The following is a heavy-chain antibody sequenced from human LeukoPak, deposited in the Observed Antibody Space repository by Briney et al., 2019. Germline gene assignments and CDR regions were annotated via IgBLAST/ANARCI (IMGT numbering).Heavy chain of an antibody. D-gene: IGHD6-19*01. CDR3: AKGRQWLLTDAFDI. CDR1: GFTFDDYA. Sequence: PGGSLRLSCAASGFTFDDYAMHWVRQAPGKGLEWVSGISWNSGSIGYADSVKGRFTISRDNAKNSLYLQMNSLRAEDTALYYCAKGRQWLLTDAFDIWGQGTMVTVSS. V-gene: IGHV3-9*01. CDR2: ISWNSGSI. J-gene: IGHJ3*02.